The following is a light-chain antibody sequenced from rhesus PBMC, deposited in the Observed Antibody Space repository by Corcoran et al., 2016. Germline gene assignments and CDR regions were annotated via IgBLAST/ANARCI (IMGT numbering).Light chain of an antibody. CDR3: QQYSNWPFT. Sequence: EIVMTQSPATLSLSPGERATLSCRASQSVSSYVAWYQQKPEQAPRLLIYGASSRATGIPDRFSGSGYGTAFTLTISSLEPEDFAVYYCQQYSNWPFTFGPGTKLDIK. CDR2: GAS. CDR1: QSVSSY. V-gene: IGKV3S9*01. J-gene: IGKJ3*01.